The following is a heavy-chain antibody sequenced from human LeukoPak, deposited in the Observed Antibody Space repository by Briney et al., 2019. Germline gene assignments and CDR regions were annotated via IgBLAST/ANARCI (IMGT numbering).Heavy chain of an antibody. J-gene: IGHJ5*02. CDR2: ISDSGTSA. D-gene: IGHD6-13*01. CDR1: GFTFSASA. V-gene: IGHV3-23*01. CDR3: AASWRDSSSWYIGGWFDP. Sequence: GGSLRLSCAASGFTFSASAMHWVRQAPGKGLEWVSAISDSGTSAYYADSVKGRFTVSRDNSKNTLSLQMNSLKAEDTAVYYCAASWRDSSSWYIGGWFDPWGQGTLVTVSS.